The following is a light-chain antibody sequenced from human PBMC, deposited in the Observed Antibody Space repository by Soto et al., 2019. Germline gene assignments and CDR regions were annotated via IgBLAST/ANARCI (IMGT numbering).Light chain of an antibody. Sequence: QSVLTQPPSASGSPGQSVTISCTGNSSDVGGYNYVSWYQQHPDKAPTLIIYEVSKRPSGVPDRFSGSKSGNTASLTVSGLQADDEADYYCSSYAGSARILFGGGTKLTVL. CDR1: SSDVGGYNY. V-gene: IGLV2-8*01. CDR3: SSYAGSARIL. J-gene: IGLJ2*01. CDR2: EVS.